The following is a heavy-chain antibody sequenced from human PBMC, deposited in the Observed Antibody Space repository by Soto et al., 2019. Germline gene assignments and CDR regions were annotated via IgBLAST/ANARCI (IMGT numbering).Heavy chain of an antibody. D-gene: IGHD2-21*02. J-gene: IGHJ3*02. Sequence: GESLKISCAASGFTFSSYWMHWVRQAPGKGLVWVSRINSDGSSTSYADSVKGRFTISRDNAKNTLYLQMNSLRAEDTAVYYCASILAYCGGDCYSVAFDIWGQGTMVTVSS. CDR2: INSDGSST. V-gene: IGHV3-74*01. CDR3: ASILAYCGGDCYSVAFDI. CDR1: GFTFSSYW.